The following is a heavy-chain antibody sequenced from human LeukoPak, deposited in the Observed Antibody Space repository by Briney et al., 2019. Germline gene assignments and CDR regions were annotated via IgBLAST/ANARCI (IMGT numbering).Heavy chain of an antibody. CDR3: ARGLYCTSGSCYWFDP. V-gene: IGHV1-8*01. Sequence: ASVKVSCKASGYTFTSYDINWVRQATGQGLEWMGWMNPNNGNTAYAQNFQGRVTMTRDTSISTAYMELSSLRSDDTAVYYCARGLYCTSGSCYWFDPWGQGTLVTVSS. J-gene: IGHJ5*02. CDR1: GYTFTSYD. D-gene: IGHD2-15*01. CDR2: MNPNNGNT.